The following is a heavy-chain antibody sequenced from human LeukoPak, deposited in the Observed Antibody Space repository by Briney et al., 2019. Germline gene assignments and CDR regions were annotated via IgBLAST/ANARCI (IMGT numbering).Heavy chain of an antibody. CDR1: GGSIGSYY. Sequence: SETLSLTCTVSGGSIGSYYWSWIRQSPGKGLEWIGYIYYSGSPNYNPSLKSRVTISVDTSKNQFSLKLSSVTAADTAVCYCARAGHYYGMDVWGQGTTVAVSS. CDR2: IYYSGSP. V-gene: IGHV4-59*01. CDR3: ARAGHYYGMDV. J-gene: IGHJ6*02.